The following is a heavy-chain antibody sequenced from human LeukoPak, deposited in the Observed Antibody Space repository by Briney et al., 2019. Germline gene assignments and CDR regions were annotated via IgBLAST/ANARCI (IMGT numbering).Heavy chain of an antibody. CDR1: GFTFSDYY. V-gene: IGHV3-11*01. Sequence: GGSLRLSCAASGFTFSDYYMSWIRQAPGKGLEWVSYISSSGSTIYYAESVKGRFTISRDKAKNSLYLQMNSLRSEDTAGYDCARGSLLWFGDLPSAFDYWGQGTLVTVSS. D-gene: IGHD3-10*01. J-gene: IGHJ4*02. CDR2: ISSSGSTI. CDR3: ARGSLLWFGDLPSAFDY.